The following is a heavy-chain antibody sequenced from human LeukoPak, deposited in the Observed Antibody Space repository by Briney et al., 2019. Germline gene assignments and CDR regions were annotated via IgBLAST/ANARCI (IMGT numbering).Heavy chain of an antibody. J-gene: IGHJ1*01. CDR3: ATYSSLNRREFQY. CDR1: GFTFNTYA. V-gene: IGHV3-23*01. CDR2: ISGSGGST. D-gene: IGHD3-22*01. Sequence: GGSLRLSCAAPGFTFNTYAMSWVCQAPGKGLEWVSAISGSGGSTFYADSVKGRFTISRDYSKNTLYLQMNSLRAEDTAVYYCATYSSLNRREFQYWGQGTLLTVSS.